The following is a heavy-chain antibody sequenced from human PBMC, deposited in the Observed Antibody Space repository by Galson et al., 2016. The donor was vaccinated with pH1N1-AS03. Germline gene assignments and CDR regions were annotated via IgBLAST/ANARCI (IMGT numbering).Heavy chain of an antibody. Sequence: QSGAEVKKPGESLKISCKGSENSFARHWIAWVRQMPGKGLESMGIIYPTDSDTRYSPSFQGRVTISADKSTDTACLQWNNLKASDTATYYCARHPHSSGWRYGMGVGGQGTTVIVSS. CDR3: ARHPHSSGWRYGMGV. CDR2: IYPTDSDT. V-gene: IGHV5-51*01. CDR1: ENSFARHW. D-gene: IGHD6-19*01. J-gene: IGHJ6*02.